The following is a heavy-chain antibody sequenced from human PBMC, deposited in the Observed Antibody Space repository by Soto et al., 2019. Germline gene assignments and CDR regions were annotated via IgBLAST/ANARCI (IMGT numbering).Heavy chain of an antibody. Sequence: QITLKESGPTLVRPAQTLTLTCGFPGFSLSSYGMGVAWIRQPPGKALEWLALIYWDDDKRYSPSLKDRLAISKDTSSNQVVLTITNMAPGDTATYFCAHAGDYDLLAFDHWGPGTLVTVSS. CDR2: IYWDDDK. CDR3: AHAGDYDLLAFDH. D-gene: IGHD4-17*01. V-gene: IGHV2-5*02. J-gene: IGHJ4*02. CDR1: GFSLSSYGMG.